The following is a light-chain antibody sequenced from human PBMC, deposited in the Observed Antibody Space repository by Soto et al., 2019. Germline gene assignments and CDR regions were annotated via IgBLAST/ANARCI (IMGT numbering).Light chain of an antibody. J-gene: IGKJ5*01. CDR3: QQRSSWPLT. CDR2: DAS. Sequence: EIVLTQSPATLSLSPGERATLSCRASQSVSSYLAWYQPKPGQAPRLLIYDASNRATGIPARFSGSGSGTDFTRTINSLESEDFAVYYCQQRSSWPLTFGQGTRLEIK. CDR1: QSVSSY. V-gene: IGKV3-11*01.